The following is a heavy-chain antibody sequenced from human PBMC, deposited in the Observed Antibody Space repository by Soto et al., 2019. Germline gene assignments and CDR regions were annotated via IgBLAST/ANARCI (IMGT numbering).Heavy chain of an antibody. J-gene: IGHJ6*02. V-gene: IGHV3-23*01. Sequence: PGGSLRLSCAASGLTLSSNAMSWVRQAPGKGLEWVSAISGSGGRTYYADSVKGRFTISRDNSKNTVYLRMNGLKADDSAVYYCANPTIHLYGSGSPSVFYYGMDVWGRGTQVTVYS. D-gene: IGHD3-10*01. CDR2: ISGSGGRT. CDR1: GLTLSSNA. CDR3: ANPTIHLYGSGSPSVFYYGMDV.